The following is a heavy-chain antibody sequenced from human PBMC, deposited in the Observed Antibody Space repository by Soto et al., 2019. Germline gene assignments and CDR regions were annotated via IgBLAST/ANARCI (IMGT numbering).Heavy chain of an antibody. J-gene: IGHJ4*02. CDR3: ARAVVVAAAIRATAFDY. CDR2: INPSGGST. V-gene: IGHV1-46*01. CDR1: GYTFTSYY. Sequence: ASVKVSCTASGYTFTSYYMHWVRQAPGQGLEWMGIINPSGGSTSYAQKFQGRVTMTRDTSTSTVYMELSSLRSEDTAVYYCARAVVVAAAIRATAFDYWGQGTLVTVSS. D-gene: IGHD2-15*01.